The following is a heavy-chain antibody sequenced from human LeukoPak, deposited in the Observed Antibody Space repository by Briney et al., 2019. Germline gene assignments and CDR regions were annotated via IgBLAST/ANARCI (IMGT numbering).Heavy chain of an antibody. D-gene: IGHD6-19*01. J-gene: IGHJ4*02. CDR3: AKDREIRIAVAGTDFDY. V-gene: IGHV3-30*02. CDR1: GFTFSSYG. CDR2: IRYDGSNK. Sequence: GGSLRLSCAASGFTFSSYGMHWVRQAPGKGLEWLAFIRYDGSNKYYADSVKGRFTISRDNSKNTLYLQMNSLRAEDTAVYYCAKDREIRIAVAGTDFDYWGQGTLVTVSS.